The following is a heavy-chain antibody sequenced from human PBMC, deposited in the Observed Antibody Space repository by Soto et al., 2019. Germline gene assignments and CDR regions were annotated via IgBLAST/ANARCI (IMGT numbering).Heavy chain of an antibody. D-gene: IGHD2-2*01. CDR2: IYHSGSA. V-gene: IGHV4-4*02. CDR1: GGSISSHYW. CDR3: ASCSSIMWLSAFDI. J-gene: IGHJ3*02. Sequence: QVQLQESGPGLVTPSGTLSLTCAVSGGSISSHYWWSWVRQPPGKGLEWIGEIYHSGSANSNPSLKSRVTISVDKSKHQFSLKLDSVTAADTAVYYCASCSSIMWLSAFDIWGQGTMVTVSS.